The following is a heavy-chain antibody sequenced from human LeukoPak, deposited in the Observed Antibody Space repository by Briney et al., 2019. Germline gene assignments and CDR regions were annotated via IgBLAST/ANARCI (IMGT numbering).Heavy chain of an antibody. J-gene: IGHJ6*03. V-gene: IGHV3-30*02. Sequence: GGSLRLSCAASGFTFSSYAMSWVRQAPGKGLEWVAFIRYNGNNQYYADSVKGRFTISRDNSKNTLYLQMNSLKGDDTAVCYCAKDSAFYYIDVWGKGTTVIISS. CDR1: GFTFSSYA. D-gene: IGHD3-10*01. CDR3: AKDSAFYYIDV. CDR2: IRYNGNNQ.